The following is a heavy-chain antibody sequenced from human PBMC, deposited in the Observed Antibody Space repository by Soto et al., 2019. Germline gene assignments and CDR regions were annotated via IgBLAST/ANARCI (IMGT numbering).Heavy chain of an antibody. CDR1: GGTFSSYA. Sequence: QVQLVQSGTEVKKPGSSVKVSCKASGGTFSSYAISWVRQAPGQGLEWMGGIIPIFGTTNYAQRFQGRVSITADEYTSTTYMELSSLRSEETAVYYCAGSYTYGSGTFDAFDIWGQGTLVTVSS. D-gene: IGHD3-10*01. CDR3: AGSYTYGSGTFDAFDI. V-gene: IGHV1-69*01. J-gene: IGHJ3*02. CDR2: IIPIFGTT.